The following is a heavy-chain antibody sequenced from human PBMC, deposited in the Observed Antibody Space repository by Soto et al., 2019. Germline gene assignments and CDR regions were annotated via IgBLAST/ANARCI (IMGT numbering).Heavy chain of an antibody. CDR2: ITSSGGTT. J-gene: IGHJ5*02. D-gene: IGHD2-2*01. Sequence: PGGSLRLSCAASGFTFSSYAMSWVRQAPGKGLEWVSDITSSGGTTFHADSVKGRFTISRDNAKNSLYLQMNSLRAEDTAVYYCARDVGPYCSSTSCYHWFDPWGQGTLVTVSS. CDR3: ARDVGPYCSSTSCYHWFDP. V-gene: IGHV3-23*01. CDR1: GFTFSSYA.